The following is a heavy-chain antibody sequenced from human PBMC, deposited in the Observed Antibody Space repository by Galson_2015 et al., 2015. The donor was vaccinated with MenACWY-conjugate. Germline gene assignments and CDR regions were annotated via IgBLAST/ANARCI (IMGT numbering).Heavy chain of an antibody. CDR1: GYTFTSDD. CDR3: ARGGDYDILTGRYYYYMDV. V-gene: IGHV1-8*01. D-gene: IGHD3-9*01. CDR2: MNPNSGNT. Sequence: SVKVSCKASGYTFTSDDINWVRQATGQGLEWMGWMNPNSGNTGYAQKFQGRVTMTRNTSISTAYMELSSLRSEDTAVYYCARGGDYDILTGRYYYYMDVWGKGNPGHRLL. J-gene: IGHJ6*03.